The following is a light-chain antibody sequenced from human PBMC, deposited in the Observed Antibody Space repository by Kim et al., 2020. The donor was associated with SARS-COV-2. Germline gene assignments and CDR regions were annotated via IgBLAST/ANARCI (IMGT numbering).Light chain of an antibody. V-gene: IGKV1-5*03. CDR3: QHYSRFPYT. CDR2: LAS. Sequence: DIQMSHSPSTLSASVGDRVTITCRASEAIETWLAWYQQKPGKVPSLLIYLASTLENGVPSRFSGSGSGTEFTLTINGLQPDDFATYYCQHYSRFPYTFGQGTKLEI. CDR1: EAIETW. J-gene: IGKJ2*01.